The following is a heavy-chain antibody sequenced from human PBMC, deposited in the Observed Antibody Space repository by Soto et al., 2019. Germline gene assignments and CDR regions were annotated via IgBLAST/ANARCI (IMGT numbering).Heavy chain of an antibody. V-gene: IGHV1-3*01. CDR3: AGASSWFVTDY. CDR1: GYTFTSYA. J-gene: IGHJ4*02. D-gene: IGHD6-13*01. CDR2: INAGNGNT. Sequence: QVQLVQSGAEVKKPGASVKVSCKASGYTFTSYAMHWVRQAPGQRLEWMGWINAGNGNTKYSQKFQGRVTITRDTSASTAYRELSSLRSEDTAVYYCAGASSWFVTDYWGQGTLVTVSS.